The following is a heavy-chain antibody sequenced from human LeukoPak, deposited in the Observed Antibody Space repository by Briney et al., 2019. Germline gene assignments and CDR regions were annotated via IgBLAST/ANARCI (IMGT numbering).Heavy chain of an antibody. V-gene: IGHV3-74*01. Sequence: GGSLRLSCAASGFTFSSYWMHWVRQAPGKGLVWVSRIKTDGSSTSYADSVKGRFTISRDNSKNTLYLQMNSLRAEDTAVYYCAKDLIPGIGAAAGFVADPWGQGTLVTVSS. CDR1: GFTFSSYW. CDR3: AKDLIPGIGAAAGFVADP. D-gene: IGHD6-13*01. J-gene: IGHJ5*02. CDR2: IKTDGSST.